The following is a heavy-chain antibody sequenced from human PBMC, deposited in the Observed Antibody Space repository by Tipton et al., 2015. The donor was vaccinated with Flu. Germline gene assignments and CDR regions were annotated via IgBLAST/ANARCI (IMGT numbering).Heavy chain of an antibody. CDR1: GFTFGSYG. Sequence: SLRLSCAASGFTFGSYGMHWVRQAPGKGLEWVATIWYDGGNRNYVDSVEGRFTISRDNSKNTLYLQMNSLRAEDTAVYYCARAMDVWGKGTTVTVSS. CDR2: IWYDGGNR. V-gene: IGHV3-33*08. J-gene: IGHJ6*03. CDR3: ARAMDV.